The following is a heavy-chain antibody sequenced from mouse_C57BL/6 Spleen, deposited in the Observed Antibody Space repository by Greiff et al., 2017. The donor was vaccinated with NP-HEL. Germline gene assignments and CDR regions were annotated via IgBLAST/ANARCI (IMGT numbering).Heavy chain of an antibody. CDR1: GYTFTSYW. CDR2: IDPSDSYT. V-gene: IGHV1-50*01. J-gene: IGHJ4*01. Sequence: VQLQQSGAELVKPGASVKLSCKASGYTFTSYWMQWVKQRPGQGLEWIGEIDPSDSYTNYNQKFKGKATLTVDTSSSTAYMQLSSLTSEDSAVYYCASPTGTGDYYAMDYWGQGTSVTVSS. D-gene: IGHD4-1*01. CDR3: ASPTGTGDYYAMDY.